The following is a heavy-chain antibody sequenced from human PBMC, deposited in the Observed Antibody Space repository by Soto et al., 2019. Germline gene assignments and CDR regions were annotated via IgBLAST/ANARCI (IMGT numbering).Heavy chain of an antibody. V-gene: IGHV4-39*01. CDR3: ARQFSVYGDYGRYFDF. J-gene: IGHJ4*02. CDR2: IYYSGST. D-gene: IGHD4-17*01. Sequence: QVQLVESGGGVVQPGRSLRLSCAASGFTFSIYGMHWVRQAPGKGLEWIGTIYYSGSTFYNPSLKSRVTISVDTSKNQFSLKLSSVTAADTAVYYCARQFSVYGDYGRYFDFWGQGTLVTVSS. CDR1: GFTFSIYG.